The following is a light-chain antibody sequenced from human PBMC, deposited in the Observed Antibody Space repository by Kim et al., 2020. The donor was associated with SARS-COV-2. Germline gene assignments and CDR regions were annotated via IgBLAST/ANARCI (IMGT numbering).Light chain of an antibody. CDR1: QDIRNY. CDR2: AAS. V-gene: IGKV1-17*01. CDR3: QQYNSYPST. Sequence: ASVGDRVTITCRASQDIRNYLAWYQQKPGRAPKRLIYAASSLQSGVPSRFSGSGSGTEFTLTISCLQSEDFATYYCQQYNSYPSTFGQGTRLEIK. J-gene: IGKJ5*01.